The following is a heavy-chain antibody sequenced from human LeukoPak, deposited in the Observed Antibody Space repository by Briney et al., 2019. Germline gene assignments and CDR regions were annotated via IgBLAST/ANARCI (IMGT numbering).Heavy chain of an antibody. CDR3: AKYCGDSGGYLGWFDS. CDR1: GFTFTSSG. CDR2: IWYVGSDK. Sequence: GRSLRLSCAASGFTFTSSGMHRGRQDPPKRLLWGAVIWYVGSDKYYTDSVKSRFTISIDNSKNTLYLQMNSLRVEDTAVYYSAKYCGDSGGYLGWFDSWGQGTLVTVSS. D-gene: IGHD6-19*01. J-gene: IGHJ5*01. V-gene: IGHV3-33*06.